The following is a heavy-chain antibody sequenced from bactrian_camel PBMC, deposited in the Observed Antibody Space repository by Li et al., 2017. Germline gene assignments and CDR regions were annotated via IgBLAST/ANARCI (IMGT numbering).Heavy chain of an antibody. Sequence: QLVESGGGLVQPGGSLRLSCGASGFTFSNYDMSWVRQAPGKGLEWVSSIDSDGGVAYYADSVKGRSTISRDNTKYILYLQMNSLKSEDTARYYCATSLTCPESWCGYNYWGQGTQVTVS. CDR2: IDSDGGVA. J-gene: IGHJ4*01. CDR3: ATSLTCPESWCGYNY. CDR1: GFTFSNYD. V-gene: IGHV3S40*01. D-gene: IGHD5*01.